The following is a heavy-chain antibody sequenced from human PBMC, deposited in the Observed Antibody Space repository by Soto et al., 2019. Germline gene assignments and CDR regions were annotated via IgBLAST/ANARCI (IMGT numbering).Heavy chain of an antibody. CDR3: AKLEGYSSSWTSTDY. D-gene: IGHD6-13*01. CDR1: GFTFSSYA. V-gene: IGHV3-23*01. J-gene: IGHJ4*02. CDR2: ISGSGGST. Sequence: WGSLRLSCSASGFTFSSYAMGWVRQPPGKGVEWVSAISGSGGSTYYADSVKGRFTVSRDNSKNTLYLQMNSLRAEDTAVYYCAKLEGYSSSWTSTDYWGQGTLVTVSS.